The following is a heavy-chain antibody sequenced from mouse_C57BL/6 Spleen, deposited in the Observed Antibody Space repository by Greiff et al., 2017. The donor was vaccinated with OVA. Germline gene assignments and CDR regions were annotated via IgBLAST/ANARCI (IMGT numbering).Heavy chain of an antibody. J-gene: IGHJ2*01. CDR3: ATNWDLGY. CDR1: GFTFSDYG. D-gene: IGHD4-1*01. Sequence: DVKLVESGGGLVKPGGSLKLSCAASGFTFSDYGMHWVRQAPEKGLEWVAYISSGSSTIYYADTVKGRFTISRDNAKNTLFLQMTSLRSEDTAMYYCATNWDLGYWGQGTTLTVSS. CDR2: ISSGSSTI. V-gene: IGHV5-17*01.